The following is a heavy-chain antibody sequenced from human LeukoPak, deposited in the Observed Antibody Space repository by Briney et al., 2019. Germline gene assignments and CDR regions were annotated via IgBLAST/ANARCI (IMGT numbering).Heavy chain of an antibody. J-gene: IGHJ6*02. D-gene: IGHD3-9*01. Sequence: PSETLSLTCTVSGGSVSSGSYYWSWIRQPPGKGLEWIWYIYYSGSTNYNPSLKSRVTISVDTSKNQFSLKLSSVTAADTAVYYCARDPSVLRYFDWSSYYYGMDVWGQGTTVTVSS. CDR3: ARDPSVLRYFDWSSYYYGMDV. CDR1: GGSVSSGSYY. V-gene: IGHV4-61*01. CDR2: IYYSGST.